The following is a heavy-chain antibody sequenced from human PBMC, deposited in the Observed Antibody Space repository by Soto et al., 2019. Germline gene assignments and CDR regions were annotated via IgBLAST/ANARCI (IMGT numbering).Heavy chain of an antibody. CDR2: IYSGGST. CDR3: ARVLGAVEGQVWFGELRFDP. Sequence: EVQLVESGGGLIQPGGSLRLSCAASGFTVSSNYMSWVRQAPGKGLEWVSVIYSGGSTYYADSVKGRFTISRDNSKNTLYLQMNSLRAEDTAVYYCARVLGAVEGQVWFGELRFDPWGQGTLVTVSS. J-gene: IGHJ5*02. CDR1: GFTVSSNY. V-gene: IGHV3-53*01. D-gene: IGHD3-10*01.